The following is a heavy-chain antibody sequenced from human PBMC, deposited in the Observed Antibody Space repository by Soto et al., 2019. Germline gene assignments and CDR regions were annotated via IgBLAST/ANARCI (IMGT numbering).Heavy chain of an antibody. CDR2: VHSTGST. Sequence: QVELQESGPRLVRPSETLYLTCTVSGGSMSGYHWSWVRQPAGKGLEWIGRVHSTGSTGYKPSVESRITVSLDTSKKQFSLKLRSVTAADTALYFCARDSVSLTLFDYWGQGILVTVSS. D-gene: IGHD3-10*01. CDR1: GGSMSGYH. J-gene: IGHJ4*02. V-gene: IGHV4-4*07. CDR3: ARDSVSLTLFDY.